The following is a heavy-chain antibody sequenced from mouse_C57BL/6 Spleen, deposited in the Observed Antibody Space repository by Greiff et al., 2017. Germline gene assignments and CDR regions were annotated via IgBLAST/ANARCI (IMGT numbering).Heavy chain of an antibody. CDR1: GFTFTSYG. CDR2: IYPRSGNT. J-gene: IGHJ3*01. D-gene: IGHD2-4*01. CDR3: AREWDYGRGWFAY. V-gene: IGHV1-81*01. Sequence: VQLLQSGAELARPGASVTLSCKASGFTFTSYGIRWVKQSTGQGLEWIGEIYPRSGNTYYTEKFKGKATLTADKSSSRVYMEISNLTSEDSAVYVCAREWDYGRGWFAYWGQGTLVTVSA.